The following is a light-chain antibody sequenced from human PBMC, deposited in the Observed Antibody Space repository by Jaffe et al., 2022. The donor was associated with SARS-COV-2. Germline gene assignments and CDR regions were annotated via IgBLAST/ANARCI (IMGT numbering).Light chain of an antibody. CDR1: SSNVGSDT. J-gene: IGLJ3*02. V-gene: IGLV1-44*01. CDR2: SNN. CDR3: ATWDDYLNGVV. Sequence: QSVVTQPPSASGTPGQRVTISCSGSSSNVGSDTVNWYQQLPGTAPKLLIYSNNQRPSGVPDRFSGSKSGTSASLAISGLQSEDEADYYCATWDDYLNGVVFGGGTKLTVL.